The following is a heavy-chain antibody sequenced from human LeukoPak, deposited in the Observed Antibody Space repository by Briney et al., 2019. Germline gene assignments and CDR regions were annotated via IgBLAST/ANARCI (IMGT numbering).Heavy chain of an antibody. CDR3: ARRFASIEFFSDY. CDR1: GFTFSSYS. D-gene: IGHD2-21*01. Sequence: GGSLRLSCAASGFTFSSYSMNWVRQAPGKGLVWVSRINSDGSSTSYADSVKGRFTISRDNAKNTLYLQMNSLRAEDTAVYYCARRFASIEFFSDYWGQGALVTVSS. J-gene: IGHJ4*02. CDR2: INSDGSST. V-gene: IGHV3-74*01.